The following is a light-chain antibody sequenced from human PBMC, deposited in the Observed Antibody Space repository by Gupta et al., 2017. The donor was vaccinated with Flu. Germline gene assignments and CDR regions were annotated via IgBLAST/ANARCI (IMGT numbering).Light chain of an antibody. CDR3: QQYGTSPWT. Sequence: EIVLTQSPGTLSLSPGERATLSCRASQSVSSSYLAWYHQKPGQAPSLLIYDSSSRATGIPASFSGSVSGTDFTLTISRLDPEDFAVYYCQQYGTSPWTFGQGTQVEIK. CDR1: QSVSSSY. J-gene: IGKJ1*01. CDR2: DSS. V-gene: IGKV3-20*01.